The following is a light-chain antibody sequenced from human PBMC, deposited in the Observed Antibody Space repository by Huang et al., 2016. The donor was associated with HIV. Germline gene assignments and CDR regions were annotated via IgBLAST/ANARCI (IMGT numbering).Light chain of an antibody. Sequence: EIVMTQSPATLSVFLGDTVSLSCRASQDISNYLGWYQQKPGQAPRLLIYDASIRPAGVSDRFSGSGSGTDFTLTINGLESEEFAFYYCQQRASRVTFGGGT. V-gene: IGKV3-11*01. CDR2: DAS. CDR3: QQRASRVT. CDR1: QDISNY. J-gene: IGKJ4*01.